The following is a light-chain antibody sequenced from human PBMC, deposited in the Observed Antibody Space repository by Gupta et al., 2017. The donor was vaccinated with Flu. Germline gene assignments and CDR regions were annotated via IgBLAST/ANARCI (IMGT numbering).Light chain of an antibody. CDR2: GSN. CDR1: TSNIGTNT. J-gene: IGLJ1*01. CDR3: AAWDDSLNGHYV. V-gene: IGLV1-44*01. Sequence: QSVLSQPPSASGTPGQRVTISCSGSTSNIGTNTVNWYQHVPGTSPKLLIYGSNQRPSGVPDRFAGSKSGTSASLAISGLQSEDEADYYCAAWDDSLNGHYVFGTGTKVTVL.